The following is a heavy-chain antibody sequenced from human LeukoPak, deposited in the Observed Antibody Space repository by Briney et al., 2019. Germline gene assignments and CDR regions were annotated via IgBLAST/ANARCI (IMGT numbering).Heavy chain of an antibody. CDR3: ARRIAALTFDY. J-gene: IGHJ4*02. V-gene: IGHV4-39*01. D-gene: IGHD6-6*01. Sequence: SETLSFTCTVSGGSISSSSYYWGWIRQPPGKGLEWIGSIYYSGSTYYNPSLKSRVTISVDTSKNQFSLKLSSVTAADTAVYYCARRIAALTFDYWGQGTLVTVSS. CDR2: IYYSGST. CDR1: GGSISSSSYY.